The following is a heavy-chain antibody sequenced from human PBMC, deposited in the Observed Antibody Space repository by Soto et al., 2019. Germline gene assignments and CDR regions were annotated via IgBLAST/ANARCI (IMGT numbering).Heavy chain of an antibody. CDR3: ARGRGTVTTGACDY. J-gene: IGHJ4*02. V-gene: IGHV1-69*02. D-gene: IGHD4-17*01. Sequence: QVQLVQSGAEVKKPGSSVKVSCKASGGTFSSYTISWVRQAPGQGLEWMGRIIPILGIANYAQKFQGRVTITADKSTSTAYKELSSLRAEDTAVYYCARGRGTVTTGACDYWGQGTLGTVSS. CDR1: GGTFSSYT. CDR2: IIPILGIA.